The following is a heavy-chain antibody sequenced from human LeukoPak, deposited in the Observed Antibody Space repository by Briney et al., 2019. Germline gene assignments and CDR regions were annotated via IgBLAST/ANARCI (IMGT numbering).Heavy chain of an antibody. J-gene: IGHJ3*02. V-gene: IGHV3-23*01. CDR2: ISGSGEHT. CDR3: AKDKGLAALDI. Sequence: PGGPLRLSCAASRFTFSNYAMTWVRQAPGKGLEWVSFISGSGEHTYYADSVKGRFTISRDNFNNTLYLQMDSLRAEDTAVYYCAKDKGLAALDIWGQGTMVTVSS. CDR1: RFTFSNYA.